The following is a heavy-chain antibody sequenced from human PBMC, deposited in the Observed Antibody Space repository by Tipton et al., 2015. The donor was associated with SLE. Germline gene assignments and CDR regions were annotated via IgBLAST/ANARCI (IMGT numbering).Heavy chain of an antibody. Sequence: TLSLTCTVSGGSISSSSYYWGWIRQPPGKGLEWIGSIYYSGSTYYNPSLKSRVTISVDTSKNQFSLKLSSVTAADTAVYYCARIIRGVYYCYMDVWGKGTTVTVSS. D-gene: IGHD3-10*01. V-gene: IGHV4-39*01. CDR3: ARIIRGVYYCYMDV. J-gene: IGHJ6*03. CDR2: IYYSGST. CDR1: GGSISSSSYY.